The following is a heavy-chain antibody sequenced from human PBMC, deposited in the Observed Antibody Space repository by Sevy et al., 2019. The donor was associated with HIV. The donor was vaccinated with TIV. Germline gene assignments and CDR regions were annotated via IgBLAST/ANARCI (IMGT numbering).Heavy chain of an antibody. CDR1: GASISGGGYY. J-gene: IGHJ4*02. CDR2: IAIDGMP. CDR3: AGDVVGADSTGRCYRSGRFDR. Sequence: SETLSLTCGVSGASISGGGYYWSWIRQRPGKGLEWIGYIAIDGMPQYNPSLKYRVTMSMDTSQNQFALDLTSVTAADTSVFYWAGDVVGADSTGRCYRSGRFDRWGLGILVTVSS. V-gene: IGHV4-31*11. D-gene: IGHD3-22*01.